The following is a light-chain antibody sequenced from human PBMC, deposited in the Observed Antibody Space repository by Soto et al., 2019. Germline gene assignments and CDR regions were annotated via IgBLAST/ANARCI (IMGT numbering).Light chain of an antibody. CDR3: QQYNNWLRT. V-gene: IGKV3-15*01. CDR1: QSLSSL. CDR2: GAS. Sequence: EIVLTQSPATLSLSPGERATLSCRASQSLSSLLAWYQQKPGRAPRLLIYGASTRATGIPARFSGSGSGTEFTLTISSLQSEDFAVYYCQQYNNWLRTFGQGTKVDIK. J-gene: IGKJ1*01.